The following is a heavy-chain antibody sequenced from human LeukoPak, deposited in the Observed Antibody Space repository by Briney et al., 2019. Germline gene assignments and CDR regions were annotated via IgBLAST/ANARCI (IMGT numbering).Heavy chain of an antibody. V-gene: IGHV1-2*02. CDR3: ARPAAPAFGHYYDISGWALDI. J-gene: IGHJ3*02. CDR1: GYTFTGYY. Sequence: ASVKVSCKASGYTFTGYYMHWVRQAPGQGLEWMGWINPNSGGTNYAQKFQGRVTMTRDTSISTAYLQWSSLKASDTAMYYCARPAAPAFGHYYDISGWALDIWGQGTMVTVSS. D-gene: IGHD3-22*01. CDR2: INPNSGGT.